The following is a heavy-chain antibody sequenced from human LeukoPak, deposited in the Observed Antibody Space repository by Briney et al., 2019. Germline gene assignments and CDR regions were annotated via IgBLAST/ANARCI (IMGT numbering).Heavy chain of an antibody. D-gene: IGHD3-10*01. CDR1: GFTFSDYY. CDR2: ITSSDSTI. CDR3: ARGPILGYGFDI. V-gene: IGHV3-11*04. J-gene: IGHJ3*02. Sequence: GGSLRLSCAASGFTFSDYYMSWIRQAPGKGLEWVSYITSSDSTIYYADSVKGRFTISRDNAKNSLYLQMNSLRAEDTAVFYCARGPILGYGFDIWGQGIVVTVSS.